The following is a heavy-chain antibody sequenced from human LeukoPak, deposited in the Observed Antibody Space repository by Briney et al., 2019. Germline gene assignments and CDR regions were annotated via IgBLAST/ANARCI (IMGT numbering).Heavy chain of an antibody. D-gene: IGHD6-19*01. Sequence: GGSLRLSCAASGFTVSSNYMSWVRQAPGKGLEWVSVIYSGGSTYYADSMKGRFTISRDNSKNTLYLQMNSLGAEDTAVYYCARDQWYYYGMDVWGQGTTVTVSS. CDR1: GFTVSSNY. CDR2: IYSGGST. V-gene: IGHV3-66*01. J-gene: IGHJ6*02. CDR3: ARDQWYYYGMDV.